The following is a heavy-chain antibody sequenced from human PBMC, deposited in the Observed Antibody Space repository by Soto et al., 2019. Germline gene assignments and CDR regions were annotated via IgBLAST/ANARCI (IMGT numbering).Heavy chain of an antibody. CDR1: GYSFTSYW. CDR3: ARHLDEDTAMAPYYYYGMDF. J-gene: IGHJ6*04. D-gene: IGHD5-18*01. CDR2: IYPGDSDT. V-gene: IGHV5-51*01. Sequence: GESLKISCKGSGYSFTSYWIGWVRQVPGKGLEWMGIIYPGDSDTRYSPSFQGQVTISADKSISTAYLQWSSLKASDTAMYYCARHLDEDTAMAPYYYYGMDFWGKGTTVTVSS.